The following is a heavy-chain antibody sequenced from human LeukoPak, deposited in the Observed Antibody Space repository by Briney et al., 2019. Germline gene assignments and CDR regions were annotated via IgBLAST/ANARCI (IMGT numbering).Heavy chain of an antibody. CDR3: ARASYSYDINGWVPFDY. CDR1: GGSISNYY. D-gene: IGHD3-22*01. J-gene: IGHJ4*02. CDR2: IYYSVST. V-gene: IGHV4-59*08. Sequence: PSETLSLTCIVSGGSISNYYWSWIRQPPGKGLEWIGYIYYSVSTKYNSSLKSRVTISGDTSKNQFSLRLSSVTAADTAVYYCARASYSYDINGWVPFDYWGQGTLVTVSS.